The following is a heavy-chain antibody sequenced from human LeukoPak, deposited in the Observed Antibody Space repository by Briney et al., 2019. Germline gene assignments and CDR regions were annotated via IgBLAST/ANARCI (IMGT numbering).Heavy chain of an antibody. CDR2: ISSSSTYI. V-gene: IGHV3-21*01. CDR3: ARITLVRGVVKREIDY. Sequence: GGSLTLSCAASGFTFSSYSMNWVRQAPGKGLEWVSSISSSSTYINYADSGKGRFTISRDNAKNSLYLQMNSLRAEDSAVYYCARITLVRGVVKREIDYWGQGTLVTVSS. J-gene: IGHJ4*02. D-gene: IGHD3-10*01. CDR1: GFTFSSYS.